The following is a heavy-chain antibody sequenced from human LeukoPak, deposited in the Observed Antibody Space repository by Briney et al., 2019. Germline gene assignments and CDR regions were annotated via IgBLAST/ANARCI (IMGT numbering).Heavy chain of an antibody. CDR2: IYYSGST. D-gene: IGHD1-1*01. J-gene: IGHJ6*03. CDR1: GGSISSGGYY. V-gene: IGHV4-31*03. CDR3: AGGHWNYYYYYMDV. Sequence: SQTLSLTCTVSGGSISSGGYYWSWIRQHPGKGLEWIGYIYYSGSTYYNPSLKSRVTISVDTSKNQFSLKLSSVTAADTAVYYCAGGHWNYYYYYMDVWGKGTTVTVSS.